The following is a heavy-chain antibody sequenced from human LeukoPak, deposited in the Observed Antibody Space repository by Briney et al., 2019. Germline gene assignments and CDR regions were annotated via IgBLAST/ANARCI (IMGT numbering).Heavy chain of an antibody. CDR2: IYYGGST. V-gene: IGHV4-59*01. CDR3: ARGPPFGY. Sequence: SETLSLTCTVSGGSISSYYWSWIRQPPGKGLEWIGYIYYGGSTNYNPSLKSRVTISVDTSKNQFSLKLSSVTAADTAVYYCARGPPFGYWGQGTLVTVSS. CDR1: GGSISSYY. J-gene: IGHJ4*02.